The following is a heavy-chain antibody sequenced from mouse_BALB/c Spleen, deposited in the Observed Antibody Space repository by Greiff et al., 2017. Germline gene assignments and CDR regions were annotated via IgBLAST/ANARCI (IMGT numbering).Heavy chain of an antibody. Sequence: EVKLVESGPGLVKPSQSLSLTCTVTGYSITSDYAWNWIRQFPGNKLEWMGYISYSGSTSYNPSLKSRISITRDTSKNQFFLQLNSVTTEDTATYYCARSDGNYVLSWFAYWGQGTLVTVSA. J-gene: IGHJ3*01. V-gene: IGHV3-2*02. CDR3: ARSDGNYVLSWFAY. CDR1: GYSITSDYA. D-gene: IGHD2-1*01. CDR2: ISYSGST.